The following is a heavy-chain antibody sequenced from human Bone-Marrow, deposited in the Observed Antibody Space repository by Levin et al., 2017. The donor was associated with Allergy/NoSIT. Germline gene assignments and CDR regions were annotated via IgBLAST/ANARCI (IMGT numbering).Heavy chain of an antibody. CDR3: ARWFTTRRNSQSNTGMDV. V-gene: IGHV3-30*04. Sequence: HPGGSLRLSCEASGFIFSNYAMHWVRQAPGKGLEWVAVMSHDETKKHYADSVHGRFNISRDNSKNTLYLQMNSLTIEDTAVYYCARWFTTRRNSQSNTGMDVWGPATTVIVSS. CDR2: MSHDETKK. J-gene: IGHJ6*02. D-gene: IGHD1-7*01. CDR1: GFIFSNYA.